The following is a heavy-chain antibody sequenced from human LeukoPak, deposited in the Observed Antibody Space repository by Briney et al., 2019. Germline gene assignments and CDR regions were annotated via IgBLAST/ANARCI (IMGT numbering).Heavy chain of an antibody. D-gene: IGHD6-13*01. CDR1: GYTFTGYY. J-gene: IGHJ4*02. V-gene: IGHV1-2*02. CDR2: INPNSGGT. Sequence: ASVKVSCKASGYTFTGYYMHWVRQAPGQGLEWMGWINPNSGGTNYAQKFQGRVTMTRDTSISTAYMELSRLGSDDTAVYCCARCRVVSGSCPHGFDYWGQGTLVTVSS. CDR3: ARCRVVSGSCPHGFDY.